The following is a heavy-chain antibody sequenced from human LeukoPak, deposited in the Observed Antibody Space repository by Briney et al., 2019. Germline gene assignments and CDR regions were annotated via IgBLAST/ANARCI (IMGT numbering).Heavy chain of an antibody. Sequence: SVKVSCKASGGTFSSYAISWVRQAPGQGLEWMGGIIPIFGTANYAQKFQGRVTITADESTSTAYMELSSLRCEDTAVYYCARATGELWFGDAFDIWGQGTMVTVSS. CDR1: GGTFSSYA. CDR3: ARATGELWFGDAFDI. CDR2: IIPIFGTA. V-gene: IGHV1-69*13. J-gene: IGHJ3*02. D-gene: IGHD3-10*01.